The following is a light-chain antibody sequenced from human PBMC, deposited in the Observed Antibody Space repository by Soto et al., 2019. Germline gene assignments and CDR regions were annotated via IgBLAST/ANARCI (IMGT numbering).Light chain of an antibody. CDR3: SSYSRRSAEL. CDR2: KVS. CDR1: SSDVGGYYY. V-gene: IGLV2-14*01. Sequence: QSALTQPASVSGSPGQSITISCTGTSSDVGGYYYVSWYQLHPGKAPKLIVFKVSNRPSVVSYLFSGSKSGDTASLTISGRQAEDEDDYCGSSYSRRSAELFGAGTKLTVL. J-gene: IGLJ1*01.